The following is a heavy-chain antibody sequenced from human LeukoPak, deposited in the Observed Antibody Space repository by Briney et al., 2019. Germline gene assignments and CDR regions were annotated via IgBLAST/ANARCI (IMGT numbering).Heavy chain of an antibody. Sequence: GGSLTLFCSPCGFIFSTYEMNWVRQAPGRGVEWVSYVSYIGQRIFYADSVKGRFTNSRDNAKNSLSLQMNSLRAEDTAVYYCAELGITMIGGVWGKGTTVTISS. J-gene: IGHJ6*04. D-gene: IGHD3-10*02. CDR2: VSYIGQRI. CDR3: AELGITMIGGV. CDR1: GFIFSTYE. V-gene: IGHV3-48*03.